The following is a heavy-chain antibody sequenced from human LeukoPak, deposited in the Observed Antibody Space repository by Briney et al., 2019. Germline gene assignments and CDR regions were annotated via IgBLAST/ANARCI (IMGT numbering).Heavy chain of an antibody. Sequence: PGGSLRLSCAASGFTFDDYAMHWVRQAPGKGLEWVSGISWNSGSIVYADSVKGRFTISRDNAKNSLYLQMNSLRAEDTALYYCAKGYSYGKGDDWFDPWGQGTLVTVSS. CDR1: GFTFDDYA. CDR2: ISWNSGSI. D-gene: IGHD5-18*01. V-gene: IGHV3-9*01. J-gene: IGHJ5*02. CDR3: AKGYSYGKGDDWFDP.